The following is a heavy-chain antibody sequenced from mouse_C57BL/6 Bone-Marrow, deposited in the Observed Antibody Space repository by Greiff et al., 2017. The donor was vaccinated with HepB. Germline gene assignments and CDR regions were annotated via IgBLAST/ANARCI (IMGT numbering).Heavy chain of an antibody. CDR1: GFNIKDDY. D-gene: IGHD2-1*01. CDR2: IDPENGDT. V-gene: IGHV14-4*01. CDR3: TTFFYGNYDAMDY. J-gene: IGHJ4*01. Sequence: VHVKQSGAELVRPGASVKLSCTASGFNIKDDYMHWVKQRPEQGLEWIGWIDPENGDTEYASEFQGKATITADTSSNTAYLQLSSLTSEDTAVYYCTTFFYGNYDAMDYWGQGTSVTVSS.